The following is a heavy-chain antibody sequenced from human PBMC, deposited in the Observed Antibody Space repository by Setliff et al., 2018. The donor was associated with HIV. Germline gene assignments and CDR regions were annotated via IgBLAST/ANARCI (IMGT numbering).Heavy chain of an antibody. CDR3: ARDCRVGWVFTYGMDV. D-gene: IGHD6-13*01. CDR1: GFIFSNYR. V-gene: IGHV3-21*04. Sequence: PGGSLRLSCAASGFIFSNYRMNWVRQAPGKGLEWVSSISSSSTYTFYADSVKGRFTISRDNSKNTLFLQMNSLRPEDTAVYYCARDCRVGWVFTYGMDVWGQGTLVTVSS. J-gene: IGHJ6*02. CDR2: ISSSSTYT.